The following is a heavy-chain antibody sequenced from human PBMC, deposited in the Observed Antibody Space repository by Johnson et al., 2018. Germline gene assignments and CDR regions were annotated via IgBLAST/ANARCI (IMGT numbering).Heavy chain of an antibody. J-gene: IGHJ6*02. CDR2: IRSDGTIR. D-gene: IGHD3-3*01. V-gene: IGHV3-33*01. CDR3: ARDRLSDFCSGFPMDV. CDR1: GFTFSAFG. Sequence: QVQLVQSGGGVVQPGGSLRLPCAASGFTFSAFGIHWLRQTPGKGLEWVAVIRSDGTIRYDANSVAGRFTISRDNSNNTLYLQMDSLRVADTALYSCARDRLSDFCSGFPMDVWGQGTPVTVSS.